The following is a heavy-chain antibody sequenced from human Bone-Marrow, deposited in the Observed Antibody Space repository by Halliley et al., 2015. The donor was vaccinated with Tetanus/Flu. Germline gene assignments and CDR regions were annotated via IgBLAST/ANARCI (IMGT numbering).Heavy chain of an antibody. V-gene: IGHV3-23*01. J-gene: IGHJ4*02. CDR2: IRGGGQNP. D-gene: IGHD1-26*01. Sequence: VSGIRGGGQNPYYADSVGGRFPISRDSSRSPLYPQMNSLKADDTAVYYCASRRSVGATYFDSWGQGTPVTVSS. CDR3: ASRRSVGATYFDS.